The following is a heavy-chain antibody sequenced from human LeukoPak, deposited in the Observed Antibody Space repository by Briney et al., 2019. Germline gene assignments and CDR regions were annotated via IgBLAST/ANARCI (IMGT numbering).Heavy chain of an antibody. CDR2: INPNSGGT. CDR1: GYTFTGYY. V-gene: IGHV1-2*02. D-gene: IGHD7-27*01. Sequence: EASVWVSCKASGYTFTGYYMYWVRQAPVQGLEGMGWINPNSGGTNYAQKFQGRVTMTRDTSISTAYMELSRLRSDDTAVYYCARGTDWGHFDYWGQGTLVTVSS. CDR3: ARGTDWGHFDY. J-gene: IGHJ4*02.